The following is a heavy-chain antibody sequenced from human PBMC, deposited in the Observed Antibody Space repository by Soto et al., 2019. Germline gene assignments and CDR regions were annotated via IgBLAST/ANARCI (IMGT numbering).Heavy chain of an antibody. D-gene: IGHD2-2*01. CDR3: AKVRSVYDCVRVPAANVIGLAV. CDR1: GCAFDSYA. J-gene: IGHJ6*02. Sequence: PGGSLSLTCIASGCAFDSYAMNLMRQCPGPGQEWVSFISVGGTSTYYADSVKGRFTVSRDNSKNTMYLQMNSLRAEDTVVYYCAKVRSVYDCVRVPAANVIGLAVWDQGTTVTVSS. V-gene: IGHV3-23*01. CDR2: ISVGGTST.